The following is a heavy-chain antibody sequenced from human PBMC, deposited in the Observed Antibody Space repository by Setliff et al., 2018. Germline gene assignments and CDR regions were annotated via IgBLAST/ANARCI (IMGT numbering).Heavy chain of an antibody. CDR2: INPNSGGT. D-gene: IGHD3-22*01. J-gene: IGHJ3*02. Sequence: ASVKVSCKASGYTFTGYYMHWVRQAPGQGLEWMGWINPNSGGTNYAQKFQGWVTMTRDTSISTAYMELSRLRSDDTAVYYCARPYDSSGYYSAPGSIAHDAFDIWGQGTMVTVSS. CDR3: ARPYDSSGYYSAPGSIAHDAFDI. V-gene: IGHV1-2*04. CDR1: GYTFTGYY.